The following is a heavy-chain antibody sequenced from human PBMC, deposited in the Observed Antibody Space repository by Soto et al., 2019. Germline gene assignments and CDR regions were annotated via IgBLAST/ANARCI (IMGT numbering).Heavy chain of an antibody. CDR1: GGSVSNGAHY. CDR3: ARVDSASWLDY. CDR2: IYYSGDT. V-gene: IGHV4-31*03. Sequence: QVQLQESGPGLVKPSQTLSLTCSVSGGSVSNGAHYWSWIRQRPGKGLEWIGYIYYSGDTQYNPSLKSRLTISVDTSKDQFSLKLTSVTAADTAVYYFARVDSASWLDYWGQGTLVTVSS. J-gene: IGHJ4*02. D-gene: IGHD2-2*01.